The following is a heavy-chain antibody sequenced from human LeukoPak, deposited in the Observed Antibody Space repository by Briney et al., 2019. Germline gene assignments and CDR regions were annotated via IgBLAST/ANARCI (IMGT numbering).Heavy chain of an antibody. Sequence: SETLSLTCTVSGGSISNYYWSWIRQPPGKGLEWIGYIYYSGSTNYNPSLKSRVTISVDTSKNQFSLKLSSVTAADTAVYYCARAKSSSFLCDYWGQGTLVTVSS. CDR2: IYYSGST. CDR1: GGSISNYY. J-gene: IGHJ4*02. CDR3: ARAKSSSFLCDY. V-gene: IGHV4-59*01. D-gene: IGHD3-3*01.